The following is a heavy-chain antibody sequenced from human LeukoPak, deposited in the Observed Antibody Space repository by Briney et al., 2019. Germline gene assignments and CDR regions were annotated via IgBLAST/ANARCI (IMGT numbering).Heavy chain of an antibody. J-gene: IGHJ6*03. D-gene: IGHD6-25*01. Sequence: GGSLRLSCAASGFTFSTYSMNWVRQPPGKGLEWVSYITSDSVTMFYADSVKGRFTISRDNAENSLYLQMNSLRADDTAVYYCARFAAGGSYYYYMDVWGKGTTVTVSS. CDR3: ARFAAGGSYYYYMDV. CDR1: GFTFSTYS. V-gene: IGHV3-48*01. CDR2: ITSDSVTM.